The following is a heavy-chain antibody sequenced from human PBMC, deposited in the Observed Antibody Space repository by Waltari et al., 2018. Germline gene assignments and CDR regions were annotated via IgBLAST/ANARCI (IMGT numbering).Heavy chain of an antibody. CDR1: GFTFNRHA. CDR2: ISYDGSNK. CDR3: ARGVHYYDSSGNDY. D-gene: IGHD3-22*01. V-gene: IGHV3-30-3*01. Sequence: QVQLVESGGGVVQPGRSLRLYCAASGFTFNRHALHWVRQAPGKGLEWVAIISYDGSNKYYADSVKGRFTISRDNSKNTLYVQMDSLRADDTAVYYCARGVHYYDSSGNDYWGQGTLVTVSS. J-gene: IGHJ4*02.